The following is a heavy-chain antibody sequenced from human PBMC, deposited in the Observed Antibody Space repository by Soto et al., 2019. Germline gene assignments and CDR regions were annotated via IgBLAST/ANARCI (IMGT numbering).Heavy chain of an antibody. V-gene: IGHV5-51*01. CDR1: GYSFTSYW. D-gene: IGHD5-18*01. Sequence: GDPLKISCNGSGYSFTSYWIGWARQMPGKGLEWMGIIYPGDSDTRYSPSFQGQVTISADKSISPAYLQWSSLKASDTAMYYCARCVDTAMTYGMDVWGQGTTVTVSS. J-gene: IGHJ6*02. CDR2: IYPGDSDT. CDR3: ARCVDTAMTYGMDV.